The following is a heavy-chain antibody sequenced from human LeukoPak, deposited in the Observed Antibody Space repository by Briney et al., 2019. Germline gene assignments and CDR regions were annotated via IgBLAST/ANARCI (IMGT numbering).Heavy chain of an antibody. D-gene: IGHD6-13*01. CDR1: GLTFISYA. V-gene: IGHV3-23*01. J-gene: IGHJ5*02. Sequence: GGSLRLSCAASGLTFISYAMSWVRQAPGKGLEWVSAISGSGGSTYYADSVKGRFTISRDNSKNTLYLQMNSLRAEDTAVYYCAKDGAAAGIGWFDPWGQGTLVTVSS. CDR2: ISGSGGST. CDR3: AKDGAAAGIGWFDP.